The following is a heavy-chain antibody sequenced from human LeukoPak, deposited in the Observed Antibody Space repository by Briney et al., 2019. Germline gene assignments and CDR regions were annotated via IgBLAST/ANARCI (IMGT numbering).Heavy chain of an antibody. Sequence: PGGSLRLSCAASGFTFSSYGMHWVRQAPGKGLEWVAFIRYDGSNKYYADSVKGRFTISRDNSKNTLYLQMNSLRAEDTAVYYCARAGESLVDSSGYYLDYWGQGTLVTVSS. CDR3: ARAGESLVDSSGYYLDY. J-gene: IGHJ4*02. V-gene: IGHV3-30*02. CDR2: IRYDGSNK. D-gene: IGHD3-22*01. CDR1: GFTFSSYG.